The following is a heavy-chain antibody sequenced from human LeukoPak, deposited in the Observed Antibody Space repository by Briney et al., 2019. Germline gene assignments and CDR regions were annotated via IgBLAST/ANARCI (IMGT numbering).Heavy chain of an antibody. Sequence: PSETLSLTCTVSGGSISSYYWSWIRQPPGKGLEWIGYIYYSGSTNYNPSLKSRVTISVDASKNQFSLKLSSVTAADTAVYYCARHPPYYYGSGSLHRFDPWGQGTLVTVSS. J-gene: IGHJ5*02. CDR1: GGSISSYY. V-gene: IGHV4-59*08. D-gene: IGHD3-10*01. CDR2: IYYSGST. CDR3: ARHPPYYYGSGSLHRFDP.